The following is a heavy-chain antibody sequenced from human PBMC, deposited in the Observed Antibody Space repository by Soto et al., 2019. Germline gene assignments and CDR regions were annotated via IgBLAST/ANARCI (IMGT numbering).Heavy chain of an antibody. D-gene: IGHD6-19*01. V-gene: IGHV4-31*03. CDR1: GGSISSGGYY. J-gene: IGHJ6*02. Sequence: SETLSLTCTVSGGSISSGGYYWSWIRHHPGKGLEWIGYIYYSVSTCYNPSLKSRVTISVETSKNQFSLKLSSVTAADTAVYYCARDSGRGWPDYSYYYGMDVWGQGTTVTVSS. CDR3: ARDSGRGWPDYSYYYGMDV. CDR2: IYYSVST.